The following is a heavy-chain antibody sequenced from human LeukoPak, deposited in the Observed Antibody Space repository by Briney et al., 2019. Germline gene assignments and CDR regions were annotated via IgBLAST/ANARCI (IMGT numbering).Heavy chain of an antibody. D-gene: IGHD1-1*01. CDR3: ARDRERVFFDY. CDR2: IYSGGST. Sequence: GGSLRLSCAASGFTVSSNYMSWVRQAPGKGLEWVSVIYSGGSTYYADSVKGRFTISRDNSKNTLYLQTNSLRAEDTAVYYCARDRERVFFDYWGQGTLVTVSS. V-gene: IGHV3-53*01. J-gene: IGHJ4*02. CDR1: GFTVSSNY.